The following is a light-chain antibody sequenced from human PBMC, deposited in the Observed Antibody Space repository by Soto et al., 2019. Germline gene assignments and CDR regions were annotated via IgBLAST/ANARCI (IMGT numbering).Light chain of an antibody. Sequence: EVVLTHSPVTLSLSPGERATVSCRASQSVSSYLAWYQQKPGQAPRLLIYDVSNMATGIPARFSGSGSGTDFTLTIGSLEPEDFAVYYCQQRNYWQVTFGQGTRLEI. J-gene: IGKJ5*01. CDR1: QSVSSY. V-gene: IGKV3-11*01. CDR2: DVS. CDR3: QQRNYWQVT.